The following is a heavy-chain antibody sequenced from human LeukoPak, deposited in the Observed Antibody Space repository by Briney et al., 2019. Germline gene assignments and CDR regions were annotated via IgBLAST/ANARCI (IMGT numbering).Heavy chain of an antibody. CDR3: ANLAAPITNWFDP. Sequence: PGGSLRLSCAASGFTFSSYGMHWVRQAPGKGLEWVAFIRYDGSNKYYADSVKGRFTISRDNSKNTLYLQMNSLRAEDTAVYYCANLAAPITNWFDPWGQGTLVTVSS. D-gene: IGHD6-6*01. V-gene: IGHV3-30*02. CDR1: GFTFSSYG. J-gene: IGHJ5*02. CDR2: IRYDGSNK.